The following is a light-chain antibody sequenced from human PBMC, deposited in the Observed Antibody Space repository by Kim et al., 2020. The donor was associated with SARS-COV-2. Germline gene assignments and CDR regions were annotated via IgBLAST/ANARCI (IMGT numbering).Light chain of an antibody. V-gene: IGLV3-19*01. Sequence: HTLRSTYQEDSLTSYYASPYQQQPAQAPVLLLYGKHFRPSAFPDRFSGPSSGNTASLTITGAQAEDDADYYCNYRDSSSNHLRVFGGGTQLTVL. CDR3: NYRDSSSNHLRV. J-gene: IGLJ2*01. CDR2: GKH. CDR1: SLTSYY.